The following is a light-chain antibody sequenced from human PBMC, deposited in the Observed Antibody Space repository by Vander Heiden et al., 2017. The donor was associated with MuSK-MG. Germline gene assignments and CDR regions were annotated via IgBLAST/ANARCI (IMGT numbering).Light chain of an antibody. Sequence: DIQLTQSPSSLSASVGDRVTITCRASQTIFNYLNWYQQSPGKAPKLLIYSASTLQSGTPPRFSGSGSGTDFTLVISSLQPEDFATYYCQQGDTTALTFGGGTKIETK. V-gene: IGKV1-39*01. CDR3: QQGDTTALT. J-gene: IGKJ4*01. CDR1: QTIFNY. CDR2: SAS.